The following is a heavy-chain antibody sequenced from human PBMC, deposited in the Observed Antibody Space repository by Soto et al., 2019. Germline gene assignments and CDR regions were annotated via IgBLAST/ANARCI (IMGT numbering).Heavy chain of an antibody. CDR2: IYYSGST. J-gene: IGHJ4*02. CDR1: GGSISSYY. Sequence: QVQLQESGPGLVKPSETLSLTCTVSGGSISSYYWSWIRQPPGKGLEWIGYIYYSGSTNYNPSLKSRVTISVDTSKNQFSLKLSSVTAADTAVYYCASVGWTTVGYYFDYWGQGTLVTVSS. D-gene: IGHD4-17*01. V-gene: IGHV4-59*01. CDR3: ASVGWTTVGYYFDY.